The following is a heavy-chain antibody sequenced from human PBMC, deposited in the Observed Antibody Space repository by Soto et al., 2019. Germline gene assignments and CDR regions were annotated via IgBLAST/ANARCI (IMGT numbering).Heavy chain of an antibody. CDR2: ISYAGSNK. J-gene: IGHJ5*02. V-gene: IGHV3-30*18. D-gene: IGHD4-4*01. Sequence: GGSLRLSCAASGFTLRTYDMHWVRQAPGKGLEWVAVISYAGSNKYYADSVKGRFTIARDNSKSTLYLQMNSLRAEDTAVYYCAKASVYAYSNHNWFDPWGQGTLVTVSS. CDR3: AKASVYAYSNHNWFDP. CDR1: GFTLRTYD.